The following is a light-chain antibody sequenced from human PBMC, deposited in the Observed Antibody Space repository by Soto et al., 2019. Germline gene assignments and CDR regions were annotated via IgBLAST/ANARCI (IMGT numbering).Light chain of an antibody. J-gene: IGKJ1*01. CDR3: QHYGTSPTWT. CDR1: QSVSNSY. Sequence: DIVLTQSPGTLSLSLGERATLSCRASQSVSNSYLAWYQQKPGQAPRLLIYGASSRATGIPDRFSGDGSGTDFTLTISRLEPEDSVVYYCQHYGTSPTWTFGQGTKVEVK. V-gene: IGKV3-20*01. CDR2: GAS.